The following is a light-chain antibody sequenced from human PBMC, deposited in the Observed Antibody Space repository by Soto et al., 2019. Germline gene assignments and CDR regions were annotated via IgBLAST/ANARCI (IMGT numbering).Light chain of an antibody. CDR2: AAS. J-gene: IGKJ4*01. CDR1: QNINSY. V-gene: IGKV1-39*01. CDR3: QQSYSTPIT. Sequence: DIQMTQSPSSLSASVGDRVTITCRASQNINSYLNWYQQKPGKAPKVLIYAASSLQSGVPSRFSGSGSGTDFTLTISSLQLEDFATYSCQQSYSTPITFGGGTKVEIE.